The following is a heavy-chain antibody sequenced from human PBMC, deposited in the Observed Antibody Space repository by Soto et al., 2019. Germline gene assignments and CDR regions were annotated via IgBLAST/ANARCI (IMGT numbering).Heavy chain of an antibody. J-gene: IGHJ5*02. CDR1: GYSFTSYW. Sequence: GESLKISCKGSGYSFTSYWIGWVRQMPGKGLEWMGIIYPGDSDTRYSPSFQGQVTISADKSISTAYLQWSSLKASDTAMYYCARHGSGARDTYNWFDPWGQGTLVTVPS. CDR3: ARHGSGARDTYNWFDP. D-gene: IGHD1-26*01. CDR2: IYPGDSDT. V-gene: IGHV5-51*01.